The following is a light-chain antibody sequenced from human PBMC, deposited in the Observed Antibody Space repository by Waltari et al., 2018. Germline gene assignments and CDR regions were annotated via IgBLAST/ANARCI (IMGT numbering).Light chain of an antibody. Sequence: ETVMTQSPASLSVSPGESATLSCRASQTIRTTLAWYPHKPGQAPRLLIHGASTRAPGIPARFSGSGSGTEFTLTISSLQSEDSAVYYCQQYNNWPPGDTFGQGTRLEVK. J-gene: IGKJ2*01. CDR1: QTIRTT. V-gene: IGKV3-15*01. CDR2: GAS. CDR3: QQYNNWPPGDT.